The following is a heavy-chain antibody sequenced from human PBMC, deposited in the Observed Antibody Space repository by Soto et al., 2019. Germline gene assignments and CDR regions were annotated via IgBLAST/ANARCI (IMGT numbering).Heavy chain of an antibody. CDR3: ARRDTGGSVRYFDT. J-gene: IGHJ4*02. V-gene: IGHV1-69*06. Sequence: QMQLVQSGAEVKKHGSSVKVSCKASGGTLTNFINYPINWVRQAPGQGLEWMGGIVPNIGTVNYAQKFQGRVTITTDKSTGTAYIELSRLISQDTAPYYCARRDTGGSVRYFDTWGQGTLVTVSS. CDR1: GGTLTNFINYP. D-gene: IGHD2-8*02. CDR2: IVPNIGTV.